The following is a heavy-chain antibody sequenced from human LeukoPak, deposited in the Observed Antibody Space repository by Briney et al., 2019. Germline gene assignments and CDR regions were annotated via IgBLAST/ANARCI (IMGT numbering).Heavy chain of an antibody. V-gene: IGHV4-59*08. J-gene: IGHJ4*02. CDR1: GGSISSYY. CDR2: IYYSGST. CDR3: ARHRGLHFDY. D-gene: IGHD3-16*01. Sequence: SETLSLTCTVSGGSISSYYWSWIRQPPGKGLEWIGYIYYSGSTNYNPSPKSRVTISVDTSKNQFSLKLSSVTAADTAVYHCARHRGLHFDYWGQGTLVTVSS.